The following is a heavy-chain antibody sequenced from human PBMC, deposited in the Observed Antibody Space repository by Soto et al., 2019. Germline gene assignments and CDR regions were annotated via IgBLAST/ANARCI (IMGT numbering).Heavy chain of an antibody. CDR2: IYYSGST. CDR3: ARERATRYMTTVISEAFDI. D-gene: IGHD4-17*01. CDR1: GGSISRYY. Sequence: PSETLSLTCTVSGGSISRYYWSWIRQPPGKGLEWIGYIYYSGSTNYNPSLKSRVTISVDTSKNQFSLKLSSVTAADTAVYYCARERATRYMTTVISEAFDIWGQGTMVT. V-gene: IGHV4-59*01. J-gene: IGHJ3*02.